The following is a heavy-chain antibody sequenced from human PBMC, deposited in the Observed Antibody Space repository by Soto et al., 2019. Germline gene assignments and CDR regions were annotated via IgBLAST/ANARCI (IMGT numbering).Heavy chain of an antibody. CDR3: AGGISDVGTPTWFDP. J-gene: IGHJ5*02. CDR1: GGSLSSGDYY. Sequence: SETLSLTCTVSGGSLSSGDYYWSWIRQPPGKGLGWIGYIYYSGSTYYNPSLKSRVTLSVDTSKKQFSLKLSSVTAADTAGDYCAGGISDVGTPTWFDPGGQGPLVPVSS. CDR2: IYYSGST. V-gene: IGHV4-30-4*01. D-gene: IGHD1-1*01.